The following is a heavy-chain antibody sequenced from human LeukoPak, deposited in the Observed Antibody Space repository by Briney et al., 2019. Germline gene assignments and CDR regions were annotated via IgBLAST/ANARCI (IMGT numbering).Heavy chain of an antibody. Sequence: GGSLRLSCAASGFTFSSYSMNWVRQAPGKGLEWVSSISSSSSYIYYADSVKGRFTISRDNAKNSLYLQMNSLRAEATAVYYCARDDSITMIGPDYWGQGTLVTVSS. CDR3: ARDDSITMIGPDY. J-gene: IGHJ4*02. CDR2: ISSSSSYI. V-gene: IGHV3-21*01. D-gene: IGHD3-22*01. CDR1: GFTFSSYS.